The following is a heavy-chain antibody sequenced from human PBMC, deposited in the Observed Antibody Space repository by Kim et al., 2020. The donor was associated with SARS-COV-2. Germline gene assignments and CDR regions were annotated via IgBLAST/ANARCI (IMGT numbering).Heavy chain of an antibody. CDR2: DGSIT. Sequence: DGSITTYADSVKGRFTIARDNAKNTRYLQMNRLRAEDTAVYYCVRDSSATYWGQGTLVTVSS. V-gene: IGHV3-74*01. CDR3: VRDSSATY. J-gene: IGHJ4*02.